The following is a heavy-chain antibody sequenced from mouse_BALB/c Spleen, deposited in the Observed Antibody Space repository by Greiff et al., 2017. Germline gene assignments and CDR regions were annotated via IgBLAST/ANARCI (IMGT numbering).Heavy chain of an antibody. CDR2: INSNGGST. CDR3: ARDRGYGNSWYFDV. CDR1: GFTFSSYG. Sequence: EVQRVESGGGLVQPGGSLKLSCAASGFTFSSYGMSWVRQTPDKRLELVATINSNGGSTYYPDSVKGRITISRDNAKNTLYLQMSSLKSEDTAMYYCARDRGYGNSWYFDVWGAGTTVTVSS. V-gene: IGHV5-6-3*01. D-gene: IGHD2-1*01. J-gene: IGHJ1*01.